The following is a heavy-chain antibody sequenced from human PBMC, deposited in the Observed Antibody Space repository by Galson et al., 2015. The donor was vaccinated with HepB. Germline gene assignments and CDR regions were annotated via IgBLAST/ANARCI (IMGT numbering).Heavy chain of an antibody. CDR2: ISAYNGNT. Sequence: SVKVSCKASGYTFTSYGISWVRQAPGQGLEWMGWISAYNGNTNYAQKLQGRVTMTTDTSTNTAYMELRSLRSDDTAVYYCARGYYYDSSGYLDYWGQGTLVTVSS. J-gene: IGHJ4*02. CDR1: GYTFTSYG. D-gene: IGHD3-22*01. CDR3: ARGYYYDSSGYLDY. V-gene: IGHV1-18*04.